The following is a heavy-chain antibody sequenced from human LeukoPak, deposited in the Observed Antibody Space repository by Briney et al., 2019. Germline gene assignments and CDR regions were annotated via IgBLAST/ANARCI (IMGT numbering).Heavy chain of an antibody. CDR1: GFTFSSYW. V-gene: IGHV3-7*01. CDR3: ARDASSWYMGY. J-gene: IGHJ4*02. CDR2: IKQDGSEE. Sequence: GGSLRLSCAASGFTFSSYWMSWVRQAPGKGLEWVANIKQDGSEEYYVDSVKGRFTISRDNAKNSMYLQISSLRVEDTTVYYCARDASSWYMGYWGQGTLVTVSS. D-gene: IGHD6-13*01.